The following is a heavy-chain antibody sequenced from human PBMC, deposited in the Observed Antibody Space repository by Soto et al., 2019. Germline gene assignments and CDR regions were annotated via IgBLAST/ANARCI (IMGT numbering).Heavy chain of an antibody. CDR3: AARGYRAEYFED. CDR2: VTPILGIV. V-gene: IGHV1-69*02. D-gene: IGHD5-18*01. CDR1: GGTFSSYT. J-gene: IGHJ1*01. Sequence: HVQLVQSGAEVKQPGSSVKVSCKASGGTFSSYTVTWVRQAPGQGLEWMGRVTPILGIVNKAQKFQGRVTITADKSTTTAYMDLNSLRFEDTAIYYCAARGYRAEYFEDWGQGTLVTVFS.